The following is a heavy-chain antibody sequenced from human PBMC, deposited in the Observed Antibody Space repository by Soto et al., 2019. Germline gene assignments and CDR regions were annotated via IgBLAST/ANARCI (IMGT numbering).Heavy chain of an antibody. Sequence: XGSLRLSCAAAGFTFSSYGMHWVRQAPGKGLEWVAVISYDGSNKYYADSVKGRFTISRDNSKNTLYLQMNSLRAEDTAVYYCATPQGRYGSGSYHYFDYWGQGTLVTVSS. CDR1: GFTFSSYG. V-gene: IGHV3-30*03. J-gene: IGHJ4*02. D-gene: IGHD3-10*01. CDR2: ISYDGSNK. CDR3: ATPQGRYGSGSYHYFDY.